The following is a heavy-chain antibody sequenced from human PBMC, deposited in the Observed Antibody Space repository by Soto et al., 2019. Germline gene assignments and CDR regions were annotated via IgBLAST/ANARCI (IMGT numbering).Heavy chain of an antibody. CDR2: IYYSGST. J-gene: IGHJ4*02. Sequence: LEIMSVTNSVALGSSISSSYYWTLIRHPPVKGLEWFVNIYYSGSTCYNPSLRSRLTIALDTSKNQLSLKLNSVTDADTAVYHCARLPRGYSGFGGGYYFDSWGQGILVTVSS. CDR3: ARLPRGYSGFGGGYYFDS. D-gene: IGHD5-12*01. CDR1: LGSSISSSYY. V-gene: IGHV4-39*01.